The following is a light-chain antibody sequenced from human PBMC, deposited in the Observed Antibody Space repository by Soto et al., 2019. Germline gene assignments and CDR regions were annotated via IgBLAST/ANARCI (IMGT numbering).Light chain of an antibody. Sequence: QSALTQPPSASGTPGQKVTISCSGSSSNIGHNYVSWYQQLPGTAPKLLIYSNNQRPSGVPDRFSGSKSGTSASLAISELRSEDEADYYCATWDDILRGVFGGGTKLTVL. CDR3: ATWDDILRGV. V-gene: IGLV1-47*02. CDR2: SNN. J-gene: IGLJ3*02. CDR1: SSNIGHNY.